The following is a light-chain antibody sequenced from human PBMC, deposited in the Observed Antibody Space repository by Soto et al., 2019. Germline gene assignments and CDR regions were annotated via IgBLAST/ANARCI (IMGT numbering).Light chain of an antibody. V-gene: IGKV1-27*01. CDR2: AAS. Sequence: DIQMTQSPSSLSASVGDRVTITCRAGQGISNFLAWYQQKPGKVPKLLISAASTLQSGVPSRFSGSGSGTDFTLTIPSLQPEDVATYYCQKYSSVLTFGQGTRLEIK. CDR1: QGISNF. J-gene: IGKJ5*01. CDR3: QKYSSVLT.